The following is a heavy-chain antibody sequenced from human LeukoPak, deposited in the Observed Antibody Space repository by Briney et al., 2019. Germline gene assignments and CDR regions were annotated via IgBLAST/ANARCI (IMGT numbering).Heavy chain of an antibody. J-gene: IGHJ4*02. D-gene: IGHD2-15*01. CDR2: IYYSGST. CDR1: GGSISNGVYY. V-gene: IGHV4-31*03. Sequence: SQTLSLTCTVSGGSISNGVYYWSWIRRHPGKGLEWIGYIYYSGSTYYSPSLKSRLTMSVDTSKNQFPLKLSSVTAADTAVYYCARDLGGGSFDFWGQGTLVTVSS. CDR3: ARDLGGGSFDF.